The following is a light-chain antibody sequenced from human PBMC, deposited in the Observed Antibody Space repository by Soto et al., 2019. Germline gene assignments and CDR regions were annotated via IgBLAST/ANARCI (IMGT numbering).Light chain of an antibody. CDR1: SSDVGGYNY. CDR2: EVS. Sequence: QSALTQPASVSGFPGQSITISCTGTSSDVGGYNYVSWYQQHPGKAPKLMIYEVSNRPSGVSNRFSGSKSGNTASLTISGLQAEDEADYYCSSYTSSSIDYVXGXGTKVTVL. CDR3: SSYTSSSIDYV. J-gene: IGLJ1*01. V-gene: IGLV2-14*01.